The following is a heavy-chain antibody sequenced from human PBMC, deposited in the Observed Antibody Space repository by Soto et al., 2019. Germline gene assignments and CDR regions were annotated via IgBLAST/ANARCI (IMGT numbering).Heavy chain of an antibody. CDR2: ISRSGNST. CDR3: AKDAKILDWLPTSYYFDF. D-gene: IGHD3-9*01. V-gene: IGHV3-23*01. J-gene: IGHJ4*02. Sequence: TWVRQSPGKGLEWVSSISRSGNSTYSADSVRGRFTISRDNSKNTLYLQMNSLRAEDTAVYYCAKDAKILDWLPTSYYFDFWGQGTLVTVSS.